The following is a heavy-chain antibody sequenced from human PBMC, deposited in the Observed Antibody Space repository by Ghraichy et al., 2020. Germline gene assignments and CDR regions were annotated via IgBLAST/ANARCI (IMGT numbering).Heavy chain of an antibody. CDR1: GGSFSGYY. Sequence: SETLSLTCAVYGGSFSGYYWSWIRQPPGKGLEWIGEINHSGSTNYNPSLKSRVTISVDTSKNQFSLKLSSVTAADTAVYYCASYGCAYCTEYGMDVWGQGTTVTVSS. V-gene: IGHV4-34*01. J-gene: IGHJ6*02. D-gene: IGHD2-21*01. CDR2: INHSGST. CDR3: ASYGCAYCTEYGMDV.